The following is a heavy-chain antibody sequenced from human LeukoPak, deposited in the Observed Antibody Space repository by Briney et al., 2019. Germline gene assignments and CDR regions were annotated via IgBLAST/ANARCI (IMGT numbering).Heavy chain of an antibody. Sequence: GESLKISCEGFGFRFASSWIAWVRQMPRKGLEWMGIIYPGDSDTRYSPSFQGQVTISADTSISTAYLQWSSLKASDTAMYYCARLPTSDLPFDYWGQGTLVTVSS. V-gene: IGHV5-51*01. D-gene: IGHD3/OR15-3a*01. CDR1: GFRFASSW. J-gene: IGHJ4*02. CDR2: IYPGDSDT. CDR3: ARLPTSDLPFDY.